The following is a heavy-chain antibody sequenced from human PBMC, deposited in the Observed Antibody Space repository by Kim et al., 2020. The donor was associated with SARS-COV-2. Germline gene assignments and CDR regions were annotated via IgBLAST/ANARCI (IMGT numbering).Heavy chain of an antibody. D-gene: IGHD6-13*01. V-gene: IGHV4-34*01. Sequence: GSTNYNPSLKSRVTISVDTSKNQFSLKLSSVTAADTAVYYCAIGPSIAAAGIDYWGQGTLVTVSS. J-gene: IGHJ4*02. CDR3: AIGPSIAAAGIDY. CDR2: GST.